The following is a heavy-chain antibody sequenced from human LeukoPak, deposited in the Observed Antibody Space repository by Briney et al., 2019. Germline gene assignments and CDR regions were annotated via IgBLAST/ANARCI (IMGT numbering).Heavy chain of an antibody. D-gene: IGHD6-19*01. CDR2: IYYSGST. CDR3: ARRSSGWYGPGSFDY. Sequence: SETLSLTCTVSGGSISSSSYYWGWIRQPPGKGLEWIGSIYYSGSTYYNPSLKSRVTISVDTSKNQFSLKLSSVTAADTAVYYCARRSSGWYGPGSFDYWGQGTLVTVSS. J-gene: IGHJ4*02. CDR1: GGSISSSSYY. V-gene: IGHV4-39*01.